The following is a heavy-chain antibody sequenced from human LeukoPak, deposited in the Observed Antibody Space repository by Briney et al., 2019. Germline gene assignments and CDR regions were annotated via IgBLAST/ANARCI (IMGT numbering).Heavy chain of an antibody. CDR2: IRYDGSNK. Sequence: GGSLRLSCAASGFTFSSYGMHWVRQAPGKGLEGVAFIRYDGSNKYYADSVKGRFTISRDNSKNTLYLQMNSLRAEDTAVYYCAKPPLYCSSTSCYSYYYMDVWGKGTTVTVSS. J-gene: IGHJ6*03. CDR3: AKPPLYCSSTSCYSYYYMDV. V-gene: IGHV3-30*02. D-gene: IGHD2-2*02. CDR1: GFTFSSYG.